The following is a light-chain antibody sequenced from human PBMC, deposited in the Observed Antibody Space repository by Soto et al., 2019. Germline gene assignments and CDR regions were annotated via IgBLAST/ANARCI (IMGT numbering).Light chain of an antibody. CDR1: QSISSY. V-gene: IGKV1-39*01. J-gene: IGKJ4*01. Sequence: DIQMTQSPSSLSASVGDRVTITCRASQSISSYLNWYQQKPGKAPNLLIYAASSLQSGVPSRFRGSGSGTDFTLTISRLQPEDLATYYCQQSYSTPLTFGGGTKVEIK. CDR2: AAS. CDR3: QQSYSTPLT.